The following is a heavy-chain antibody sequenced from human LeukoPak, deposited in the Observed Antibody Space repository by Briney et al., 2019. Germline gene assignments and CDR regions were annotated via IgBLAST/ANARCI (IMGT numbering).Heavy chain of an antibody. CDR1: GFTFSSYA. J-gene: IGHJ4*02. CDR2: ISYDGSNK. V-gene: IGHV3-30-3*01. D-gene: IGHD1-26*01. CDR3: ARDLSRSGSPRPISY. Sequence: PGGSLRLSCAASGFTFSSYAMHWVRQAPGKGLEWVAVISYDGSNKYYADSVKGRFTISRDNSKNTLYLQMNSLRAEDTAVYYCARDLSRSGSPRPISYWGQGTLVTVSS.